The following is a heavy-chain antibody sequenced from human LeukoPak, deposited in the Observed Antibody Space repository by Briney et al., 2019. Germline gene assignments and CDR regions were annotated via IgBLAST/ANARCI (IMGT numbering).Heavy chain of an antibody. CDR2: ISGSGGST. V-gene: IGHV3-23*01. D-gene: IGHD3-10*01. J-gene: IGHJ2*01. Sequence: GGSLRLSCAASGFTFSSYAMSWVRQAPGKGLEWVSAISGSGGSTYYADSVKGRFTISRDNSKNTLYLQMNSLRAEDTAVYYCAKFWAPPPYLLWFGETWYFDLWGRGTLVTVSS. CDR3: AKFWAPPPYLLWFGETWYFDL. CDR1: GFTFSSYA.